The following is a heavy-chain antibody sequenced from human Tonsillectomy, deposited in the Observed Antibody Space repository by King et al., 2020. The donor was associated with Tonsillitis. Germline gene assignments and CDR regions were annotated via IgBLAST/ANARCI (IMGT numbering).Heavy chain of an antibody. V-gene: IGHV1-46*01. CDR3: ARDRRSYHILTEYSGSKNWFDP. D-gene: IGHD3-9*01. CDR1: GYTFTSYY. J-gene: IGHJ5*02. Sequence: QLVQSGAEVKKPGASVKVSCKASGYTFTSYYMHWVRQAPGQGLEWMGIINPSGGSTSYAQKFQGRVTMTRDTSTSTVYMELSSLGSEDTAVYYCARDRRSYHILTEYSGSKNWFDPWGQGTLVTVSS. CDR2: INPSGGST.